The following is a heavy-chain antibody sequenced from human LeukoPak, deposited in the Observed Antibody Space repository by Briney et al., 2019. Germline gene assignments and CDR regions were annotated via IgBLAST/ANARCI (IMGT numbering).Heavy chain of an antibody. CDR2: IYYNGSP. Sequence: SETLSLTCTVSGGSVSSYYWSWIRQPPGKGLEWIGDIYYNGSPKYNPSLKSRVTISVDTSKNQFSLKLSSVTAADTAVYYCARENEYYYDSSGWARNAFDIWGQGTMVTVSS. V-gene: IGHV4-59*02. CDR1: GGSVSSYY. D-gene: IGHD3-22*01. J-gene: IGHJ3*02. CDR3: ARENEYYYDSSGWARNAFDI.